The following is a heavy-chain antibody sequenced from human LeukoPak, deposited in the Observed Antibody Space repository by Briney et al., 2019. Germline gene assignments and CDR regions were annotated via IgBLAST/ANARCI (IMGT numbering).Heavy chain of an antibody. CDR2: FDPEDGET. CDR1: GYTLTELS. J-gene: IGHJ4*02. V-gene: IGHV1-24*01. D-gene: IGHD3-16*02. CDR3: ATGYYDYVWGSYRHLTDLDY. Sequence: ASVKVSCKVSGYTLTELSMHWVRQAPGKGLEWMGGFDPEDGETIYAQKFQGRVTMTEDTSTDTAYMELSSLRSEDTAVYYCATGYYDYVWGSYRHLTDLDYWGQGTLVTVSS.